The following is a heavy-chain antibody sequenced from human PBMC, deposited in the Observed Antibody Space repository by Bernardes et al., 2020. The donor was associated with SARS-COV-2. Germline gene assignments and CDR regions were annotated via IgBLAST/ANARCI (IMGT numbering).Heavy chain of an antibody. Sequence: GGSLRLSCAASGFTFSSYAMSWVRQAPGKGLEWVSAISCSGDSTQIIFYADSVKGRFTISRDNSKNTLYLQMNSLRAEDTAVYYCAKDPGYCSSTSCYHTIWGQGTMVTVSS. J-gene: IGHJ3*02. CDR3: AKDPGYCSSTSCYHTI. CDR1: GFTFSSYA. CDR2: ISCSGDSTQII. D-gene: IGHD2-2*01. V-gene: IGHV3-23*01.